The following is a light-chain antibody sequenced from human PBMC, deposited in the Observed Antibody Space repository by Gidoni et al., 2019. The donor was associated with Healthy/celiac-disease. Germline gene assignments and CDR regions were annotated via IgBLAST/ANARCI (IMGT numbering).Light chain of an antibody. J-gene: IGLJ1*01. V-gene: IGLV3-25*03. Sequence: SYELPQPPSVSVSPGQTARITCSGDALPKQDAYWYQQKPGQAAVLVIYKDSERPSGIPERFSGSSSGTTVTLTISGVQAEDEADYYCQSADSSGTYVFGTGTKVTVL. CDR3: QSADSSGTYV. CDR1: ALPKQD. CDR2: KDS.